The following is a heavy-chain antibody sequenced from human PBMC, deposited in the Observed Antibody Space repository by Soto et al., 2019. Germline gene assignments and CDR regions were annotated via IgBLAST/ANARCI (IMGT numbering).Heavy chain of an antibody. V-gene: IGHV3-48*02. CDR3: ARGGVATIFGDS. Sequence: PGGSLRLSCAASGFTLSRYSMNWVRQAPGKGLEWLSYIDSSSGTVYYADSVKGRFIISRDNAKNSLYLQMNSLRDEDTAVYFCARGGVATIFGDSWGQGTLVTVYS. CDR1: GFTLSRYS. CDR2: IDSSSGTV. J-gene: IGHJ4*02. D-gene: IGHD5-12*01.